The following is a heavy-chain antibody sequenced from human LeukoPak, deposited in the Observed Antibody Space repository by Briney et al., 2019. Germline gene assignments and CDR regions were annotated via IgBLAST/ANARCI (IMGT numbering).Heavy chain of an antibody. J-gene: IGHJ4*02. Sequence: SETLSLTCTVSGGSISSHFWSWIRQPPGKGLDWIGYIYYSGSANYSPSLKSRVTISVDTSKNQFSLKLTSVTAADTAVYYCARHLGGGSYSHYFDHWGQGTLVTVSS. D-gene: IGHD2-15*01. CDR1: GGSISSHF. V-gene: IGHV4-59*08. CDR3: ARHLGGGSYSHYFDH. CDR2: IYYSGSA.